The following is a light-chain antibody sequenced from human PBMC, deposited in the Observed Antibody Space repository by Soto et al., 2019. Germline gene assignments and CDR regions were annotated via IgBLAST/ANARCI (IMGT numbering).Light chain of an antibody. CDR3: QQYNNWPYT. J-gene: IGKJ2*01. Sequence: EIVMTQSPATLSVSPGERATLSCRASQSVSSNFAWYQQKPGQAPSLLIYGASTRATGIPARFSGSGSGTEFTLTISNLQSEDFAVYYCQQYNNWPYTFGQGTKVDIK. CDR1: QSVSSN. CDR2: GAS. V-gene: IGKV3-15*01.